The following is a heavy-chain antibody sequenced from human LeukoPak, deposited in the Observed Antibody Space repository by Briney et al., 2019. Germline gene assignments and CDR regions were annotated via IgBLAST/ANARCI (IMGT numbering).Heavy chain of an antibody. J-gene: IGHJ5*02. D-gene: IGHD3-10*01. CDR3: ARDPYGSGKDWFDP. V-gene: IGHV4-39*07. Sequence: SETLSLTCAVSGSSISSSSYYWGWIRQPPGKGLEWIGSIYYSGSTYYNPSLKSRVTISVDTSKNQFSLKLSSVTAADTAVYYCARDPYGSGKDWFDPWGQGTLVTVSS. CDR2: IYYSGST. CDR1: GSSISSSSYY.